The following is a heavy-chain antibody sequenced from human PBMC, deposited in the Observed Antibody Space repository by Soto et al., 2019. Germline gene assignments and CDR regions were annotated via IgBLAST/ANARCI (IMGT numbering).Heavy chain of an antibody. CDR2: IRSEAYGGTP. CDR1: GFTCSDYA. J-gene: IGHJ4*02. CDR3: ARSFAGCSSTSCQYFDY. Sequence: EVQLVESGGGLVQPGRSLRLSCTGSGFTCSDYAVNWVRQAPGKGLEWVGFIRSEAYGGTPEYAASAKGIFTISRDDSKSIAYLHMTSLKTEDTAVYYCARSFAGCSSTSCQYFDYWGRGALVTVSS. V-gene: IGHV3-49*04. D-gene: IGHD2-2*01.